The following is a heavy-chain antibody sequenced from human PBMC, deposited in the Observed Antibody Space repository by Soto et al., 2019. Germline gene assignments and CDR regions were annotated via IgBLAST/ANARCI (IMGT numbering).Heavy chain of an antibody. D-gene: IGHD1-1*01. J-gene: IGHJ5*02. V-gene: IGHV4-30-2*01. Sequence: QLQLQESGSGLVRPSQTLSLTCAVSGGSISSGGYSWNWIRQPPGKGLEWIGYSYHSGSTLYNPSLKSRVTISVDKSKNHFSLKLTSVTAADTAVYYCARDQLEGNWFDPWGQGTLVTVSS. CDR1: GGSISSGGYS. CDR3: ARDQLEGNWFDP. CDR2: SYHSGST.